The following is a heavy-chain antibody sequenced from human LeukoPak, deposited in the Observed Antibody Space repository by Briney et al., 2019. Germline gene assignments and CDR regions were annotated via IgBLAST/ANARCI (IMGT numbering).Heavy chain of an antibody. V-gene: IGHV3-48*04. D-gene: IGHD3-16*01. Sequence: GGSLRLSCAASGFTFSHYSMHWVRQAPGKGLECVSYINDNSDTIFYADSVKGRFTISRDNAKNSLYLQMNSLGAEDTAVYYCVRDLFGRDRRPFDCWGQGTLVTVSS. CDR1: GFTFSHYS. J-gene: IGHJ4*02. CDR2: INDNSDTI. CDR3: VRDLFGRDRRPFDC.